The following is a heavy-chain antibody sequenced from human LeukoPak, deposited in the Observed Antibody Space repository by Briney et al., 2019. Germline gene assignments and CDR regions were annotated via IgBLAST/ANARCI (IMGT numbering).Heavy chain of an antibody. Sequence: SETLSLTCTVSGVSISSSNSYWGWIRQPPGKGLEWIGSIYYSGSTYYNASLKSQVSISIDTSKNQFSLRLTSVTAADTAVYYCARDSFGVNAFSIWGQGTVVTVSS. J-gene: IGHJ3*02. CDR2: IYYSGST. CDR3: ARDSFGVNAFSI. V-gene: IGHV4-39*02. CDR1: GVSISSSNSY. D-gene: IGHD3-10*01.